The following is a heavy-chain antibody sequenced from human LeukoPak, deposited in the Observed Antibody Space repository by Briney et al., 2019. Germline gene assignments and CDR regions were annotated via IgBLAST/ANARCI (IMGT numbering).Heavy chain of an antibody. CDR3: ARHHTGTTIRWDY. Sequence: SETLSLTCTVSGGSFSGTFFYWGWIRQPPGKGLEWIGSILHSGGGYYNPSLKSRVTISVDTSDNHFSLKLTSVTAADTAIYYCARHHTGTTIRWDYWGQGTLVTVSS. V-gene: IGHV4-39*01. CDR1: GGSFSGTFFY. D-gene: IGHD4-23*01. CDR2: ILHSGGG. J-gene: IGHJ4*02.